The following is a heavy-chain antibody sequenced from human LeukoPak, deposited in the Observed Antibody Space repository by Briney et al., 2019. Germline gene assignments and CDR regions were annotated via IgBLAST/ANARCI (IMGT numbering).Heavy chain of an antibody. D-gene: IGHD4-17*01. V-gene: IGHV3-7*04. CDR3: ARGGPTVTPADY. CDR2: IRQDGCEK. CDR1: GFTFSSYW. Sequence: PGGSLRLSCAASGFTFSSYWMTWVRQTPGKGLEWVASIRQDGCEKYYVDSVKGRFTISRDNTKNSVYLQMNSLRAEDTGVYYCARGGPTVTPADYWGQGTLVTVSS. J-gene: IGHJ4*02.